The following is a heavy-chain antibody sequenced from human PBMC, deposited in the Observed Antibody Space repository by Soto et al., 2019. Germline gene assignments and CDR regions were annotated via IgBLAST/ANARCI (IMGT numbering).Heavy chain of an antibody. CDR1: GFTFATYS. V-gene: IGHV3-21*06. Sequence: EVQLVQSGGGLVKPGGSLRLSCAASGFTFATYSMSWVRQAPGKGLEWVSSITSSSDYIHYADSVRGRFTISRDNAQSSLYLQMISLRGEDTAVYYCARDTNFYASGSGVDYWGPGTLVTVSS. CDR2: ITSSSDYI. J-gene: IGHJ4*02. CDR3: ARDTNFYASGSGVDY. D-gene: IGHD3-10*01.